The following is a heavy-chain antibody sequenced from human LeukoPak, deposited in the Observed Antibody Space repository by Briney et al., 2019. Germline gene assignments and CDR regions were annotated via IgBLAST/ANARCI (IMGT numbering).Heavy chain of an antibody. J-gene: IGHJ4*02. CDR1: GYTFNGYY. Sequence: ASVKVSCKASGYTFNGYYIHWVRQAPGQGLEWMGWINPNTGGTTYAQKFQGRVTMTRDTSISTAYMELSRLRSDDTAVYYCAREGPISMVRGVTPFDYWGQGTLVTVSS. D-gene: IGHD3-10*01. V-gene: IGHV1-2*02. CDR3: AREGPISMVRGVTPFDY. CDR2: INPNTGGT.